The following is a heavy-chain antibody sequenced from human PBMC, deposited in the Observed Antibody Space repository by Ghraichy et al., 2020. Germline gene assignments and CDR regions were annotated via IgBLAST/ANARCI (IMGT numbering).Heavy chain of an antibody. CDR1: GGSFSGYY. CDR2: INHSGST. V-gene: IGHV4-34*01. J-gene: IGHJ4*02. D-gene: IGHD3-10*01. Sequence: SETLSLTCAVYGGSFSGYYWSWIRQPPGKGLEWIGEINHSGSTNYNPSLKSRVTISVDTSKNQFSLKLRSVTAADTAVYYCARGEFARRGVDYWGQGTLVTVSS. CDR3: ARGEFARRGVDY.